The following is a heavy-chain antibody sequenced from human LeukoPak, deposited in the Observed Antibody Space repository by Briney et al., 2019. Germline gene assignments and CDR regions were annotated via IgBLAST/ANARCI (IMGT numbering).Heavy chain of an antibody. CDR3: AREVDCSGGRCYRGEFDY. V-gene: IGHV3-33*01. CDR2: IWYDGSNE. CDR1: GFTFSTYA. D-gene: IGHD2-15*01. J-gene: IGHJ4*02. Sequence: GGSLRLSCATSGFTFSTYAIHWVRQAPGKGLEWVAVIWYDGSNEHYVDSVKGRFTISRDNSRKTLYLQMNSLRVEDTAVYYCAREVDCSGGRCYRGEFDYWGQGTLVTVSS.